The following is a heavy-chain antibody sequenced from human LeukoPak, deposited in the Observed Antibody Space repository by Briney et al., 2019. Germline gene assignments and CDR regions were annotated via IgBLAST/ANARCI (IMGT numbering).Heavy chain of an antibody. CDR2: ISWNSGSI. D-gene: IGHD2-21*02. CDR1: GFTFDDYA. Sequence: GRSLRLSCAASGFTFDDYAMHWVRQAPGKGLEWVSGISWNSGSIGYADSVKGRFTISRDNAKNSQYLQMNSLRAEDTALYYCAKGLVTAGGVDYFDYWGQGTLVTVSS. V-gene: IGHV3-9*01. CDR3: AKGLVTAGGVDYFDY. J-gene: IGHJ4*02.